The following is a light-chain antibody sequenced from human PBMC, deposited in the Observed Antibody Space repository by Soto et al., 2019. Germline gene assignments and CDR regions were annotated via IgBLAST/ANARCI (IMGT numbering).Light chain of an antibody. CDR1: SSNIGSNY. J-gene: IGLJ3*02. Sequence: QAVVTQPPSASGTPGQRVTISCSGSSSNIGSNYVYWYQQLPGTAPKLLIYRNNQRPSGVPDRFSGSKSGTSASLAISGLRSEYEADYYCAAWDDSLSGWVFVGGTKLTVL. V-gene: IGLV1-47*01. CDR2: RNN. CDR3: AAWDDSLSGWV.